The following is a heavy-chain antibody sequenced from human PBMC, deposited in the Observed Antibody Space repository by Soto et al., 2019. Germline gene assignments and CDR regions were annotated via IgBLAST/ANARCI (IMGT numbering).Heavy chain of an antibody. Sequence: QVQLQESGPGLVKPSETLSLTCIVSGASISGYYWSWVRQPAGKGLEWIGRFYTSGSANTNYNPSLKSRVTMSVDTSKNQFSLKMTTVTGADTAVYYCVRESGGGGYCSGGSCYGMDVWGQGTTVTVSS. V-gene: IGHV4-4*07. CDR3: VRESGGGGYCSGGSCYGMDV. CDR2: FYTSGSANT. CDR1: GASISGYY. J-gene: IGHJ6*02. D-gene: IGHD2-15*01.